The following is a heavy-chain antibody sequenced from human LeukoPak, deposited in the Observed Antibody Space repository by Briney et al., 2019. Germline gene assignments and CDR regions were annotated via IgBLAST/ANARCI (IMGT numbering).Heavy chain of an antibody. Sequence: GGALRLSCVASRFTFSSYEMKWVRQAPGKGLERVSYISSSGSTIYYADSVKGRFTISRDKAKNSLYLQMNSLRAEDTAVYYCAELGITMIGGVWGKGTTVTISS. CDR2: ISSSGSTI. V-gene: IGHV3-48*03. J-gene: IGHJ6*04. CDR1: RFTFSSYE. CDR3: AELGITMIGGV. D-gene: IGHD3-10*02.